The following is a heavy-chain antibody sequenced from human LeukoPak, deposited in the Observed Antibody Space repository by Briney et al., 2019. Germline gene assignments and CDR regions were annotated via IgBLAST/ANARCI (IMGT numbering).Heavy chain of an antibody. CDR2: IDYRGST. D-gene: IGHD5-18*01. CDR1: GGSISTYY. CDR3: ARSRSGYSYDHAAFEI. V-gene: IGHV4-59*01. Sequence: PSGTLSLTCTVSGGSISTYYWSWIRQPPGKGLEWIAYIDYRGSTTYNPSLRSRVTISVDTSRNLFSLKLSSVTAADTAVYYCARSRSGYSYDHAAFEIWGQGTVVTVSS. J-gene: IGHJ3*02.